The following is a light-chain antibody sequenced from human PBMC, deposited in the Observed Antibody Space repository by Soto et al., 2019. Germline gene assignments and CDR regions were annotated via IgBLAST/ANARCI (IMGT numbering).Light chain of an antibody. CDR2: GAS. CDR3: QQYGSSPALT. CDR1: QSVSSSY. V-gene: IGKV3-20*01. Sequence: EIVLTQSPGTLSVSPGERATLSCRASQSVSSSYLAWYQQKPGQAPRLLIYGASSRATGIPERFSGSGSGTDFTLTISRLEPEDFAVYYCQQYGSSPALTFGGGTKVDI. J-gene: IGKJ4*01.